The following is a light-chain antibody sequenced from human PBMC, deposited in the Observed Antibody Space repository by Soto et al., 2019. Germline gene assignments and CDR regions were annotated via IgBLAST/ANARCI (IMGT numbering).Light chain of an antibody. J-gene: IGKJ1*01. V-gene: IGKV1-39*01. CDR3: QQSYNIPPT. CDR2: AAS. Sequence: DIQMTQSPVSLSASVGDRVTITCRASETISTFLNWYQQKPGKAPKVLIFAASSLQSGVPSRFNGSGFGTEFPLTLRRLETEDFANYYCQQSYNIPPTFGQGTKVEI. CDR1: ETISTF.